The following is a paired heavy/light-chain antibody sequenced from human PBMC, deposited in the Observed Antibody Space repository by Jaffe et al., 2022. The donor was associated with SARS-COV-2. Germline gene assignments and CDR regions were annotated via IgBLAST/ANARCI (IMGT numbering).Heavy chain of an antibody. J-gene: IGHJ4*02. CDR1: GYSFSSYA. Sequence: QVQLEQSGSELKKPGASVRISCKPSGYSFSSYAINWVRQAPGQGLEWMGWIHTNTGNPSYAPGFTGRFVFSLDTSVGTTFLQISRLQEDDTAFYYCARESPSGDFDYWGQGTLVTVSS. V-gene: IGHV7-4-1*02. D-gene: IGHD2-21*01. CDR2: IHTNTGNP. CDR3: ARESPSGDFDY.
Light chain of an antibody. CDR1: QSIGRS. V-gene: IGKV6-21*01. CDR2: YAS. CDR3: HQSSSFPYT. J-gene: IGKJ2*01. Sequence: DIVLTQSPDFKSVTPKEKVTITCRASQSIGRSLAWYQQKPGQSPKVLIKYASQSLSGVPSRFSGSGSRTEFTLTINSLEAEDAAIYYCHQSSSFPYTFGQGTKLDIK.